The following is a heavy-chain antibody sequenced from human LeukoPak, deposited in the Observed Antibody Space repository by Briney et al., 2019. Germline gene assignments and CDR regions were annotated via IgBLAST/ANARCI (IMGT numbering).Heavy chain of an antibody. J-gene: IGHJ6*04. V-gene: IGHV3-64D*06. CDR1: GFTFSNYA. CDR2: ISSNGGST. CDR3: VKGPKGYYGMDV. Sequence: PGGSLRLSCSASGFTFSNYAMHWVRQAPGKGLEYVSAISSNGGSTYYADSVKGRFTISRDNSKNTLYLQMNSLRAEDTAVYYCVKGPKGYYGMDVWGKGTTVTVSS.